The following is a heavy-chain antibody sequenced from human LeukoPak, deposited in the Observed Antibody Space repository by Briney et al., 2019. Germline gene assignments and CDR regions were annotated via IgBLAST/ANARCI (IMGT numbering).Heavy chain of an antibody. Sequence: SETLSLTCSVSGGSISSYYWSWIRQPPGKGLEWIGYIYYSGSTNYNPSLESRVTISIDTSKNRFSLKLSSMTAADTAVYYCARDPRGLRGVRPDAFDIWGQGTMVTVSS. CDR1: GGSISSYY. V-gene: IGHV4-59*12. D-gene: IGHD3-10*01. CDR2: IYYSGST. CDR3: ARDPRGLRGVRPDAFDI. J-gene: IGHJ3*02.